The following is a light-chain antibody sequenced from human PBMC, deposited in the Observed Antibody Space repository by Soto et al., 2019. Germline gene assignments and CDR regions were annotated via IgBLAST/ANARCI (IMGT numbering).Light chain of an antibody. Sequence: EIVLTQSPGTMYLSPGERDTLSCRASQSVSSSYLAWYQQKPGQAPRLLIYGASSRATGIPDRFSGSGSGTDFNLTISRLEPEDFAVYYCQKYGSSLWTFGQGTKVEIK. CDR2: GAS. V-gene: IGKV3-20*01. J-gene: IGKJ1*01. CDR1: QSVSSSY. CDR3: QKYGSSLWT.